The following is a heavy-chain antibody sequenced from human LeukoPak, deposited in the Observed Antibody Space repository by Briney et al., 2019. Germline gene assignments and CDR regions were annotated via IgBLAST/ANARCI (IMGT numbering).Heavy chain of an antibody. Sequence: GGSLRLSCAASGSTFSSYWMSWVRQAPGKGLEWVANIKQDGSEKYYVDSVKGRFTISRDNAKNSLYLQMNSLRVEDTAVYYCARENSAFDIWGQGTMVTVSS. J-gene: IGHJ3*02. V-gene: IGHV3-7*01. CDR1: GSTFSSYW. CDR2: IKQDGSEK. D-gene: IGHD2/OR15-2a*01. CDR3: ARENSAFDI.